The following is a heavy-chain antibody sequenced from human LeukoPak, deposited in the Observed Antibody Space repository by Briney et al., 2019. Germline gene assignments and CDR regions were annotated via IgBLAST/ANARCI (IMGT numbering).Heavy chain of an antibody. D-gene: IGHD6-19*01. V-gene: IGHV4-39*07. CDR1: GGSISSSCYY. J-gene: IGHJ4*02. Sequence: SETLSLTCTVSGGSISSSCYYWGWSRQPPGKGLEWIGSIYYSGSTYYNPSLKSRVTISVDTSKNQFSLKLSSVTAADTAVYYCASYGAVAGNFDYWGQGTLVTVSS. CDR2: IYYSGST. CDR3: ASYGAVAGNFDY.